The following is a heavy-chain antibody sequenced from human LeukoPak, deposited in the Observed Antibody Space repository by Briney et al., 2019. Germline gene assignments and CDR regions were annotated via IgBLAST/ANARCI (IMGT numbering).Heavy chain of an antibody. CDR3: ASSSSGQHDP. CDR1: GGTFSSYA. Sequence: SVKVSCKASGGTFSSYAISWVRQAPGQGLEWMGGIIPIFGTANYAQKFQGRVTITTDKSTSTAYMELSSLRSEDTAVYYCASSSSGQHDPWGQGTLVTVSS. D-gene: IGHD6-13*01. J-gene: IGHJ5*02. V-gene: IGHV1-69*05. CDR2: IIPIFGTA.